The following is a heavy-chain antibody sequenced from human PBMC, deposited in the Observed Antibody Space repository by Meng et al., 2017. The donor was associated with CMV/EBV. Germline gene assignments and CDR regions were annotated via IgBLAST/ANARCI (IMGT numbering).Heavy chain of an antibody. J-gene: IGHJ4*01. CDR1: GYTLTGNG. Sequence: QVQMGQSGVEGKKPGASVNVCCKASGYTLTGNGISWVRQAAGQGLEWMGWISVYNGHTNFAQNLQGRVTMITDTSTSTAYVELRSLRSDDTAIYYCARGVPLGIIYSFDYWGQGTLVTVSS. CDR2: ISVYNGHT. D-gene: IGHD2-21*01. CDR3: ARGVPLGIIYSFDY. V-gene: IGHV1-18*01.